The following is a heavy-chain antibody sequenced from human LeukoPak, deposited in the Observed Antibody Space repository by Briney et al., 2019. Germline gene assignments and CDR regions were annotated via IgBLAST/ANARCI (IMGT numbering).Heavy chain of an antibody. CDR2: FDPEDGET. CDR3: ATSGADFWSGYYTRHPMDV. CDR1: GYTLAELS. Sequence: ASVKVSCKVSGYTLAELSMHWVRQAPGKGLEWMGGFDPEDGETIYAQKFQGRVTMTEDTSTDTAYMELSSLRSEDTAVYYCATSGADFWSGYYTRHPMDVWGQGTTVTVSS. V-gene: IGHV1-24*01. D-gene: IGHD3-3*01. J-gene: IGHJ6*02.